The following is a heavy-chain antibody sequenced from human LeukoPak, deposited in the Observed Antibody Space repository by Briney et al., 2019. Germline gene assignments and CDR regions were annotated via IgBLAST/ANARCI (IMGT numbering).Heavy chain of an antibody. CDR2: INPNSGGT. Sequence: GASVKVSCKASGYTFTGYYMHWVRQAPGQGLEWMGWINPNSGGTNYAQKFQGRVTTTRDTSISTAYMELSRLRSDDTAVYYCAREWDSSGYSNFDYWGQGTLVTVSS. CDR1: GYTFTGYY. V-gene: IGHV1-2*02. CDR3: AREWDSSGYSNFDY. D-gene: IGHD3-22*01. J-gene: IGHJ4*02.